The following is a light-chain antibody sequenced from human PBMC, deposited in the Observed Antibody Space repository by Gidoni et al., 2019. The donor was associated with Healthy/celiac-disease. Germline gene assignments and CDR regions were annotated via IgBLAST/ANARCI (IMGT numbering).Light chain of an antibody. CDR2: AAS. V-gene: IGKV1-39*01. CDR3: QQSYSTPLT. CDR1: QSISSY. J-gene: IGKJ4*01. Sequence: QLPQSPSSLSAPVGDRVTITSRASQSISSYLNWYQQKPGKAPKLLIYAASSLQSGVPSRFSGSGSETDFTLTISSLQPEDFATYYCQQSYSTPLTFGGGTKVEIK.